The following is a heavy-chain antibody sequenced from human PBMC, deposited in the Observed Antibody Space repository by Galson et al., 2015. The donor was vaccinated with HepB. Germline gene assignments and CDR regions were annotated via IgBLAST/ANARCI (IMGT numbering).Heavy chain of an antibody. CDR3: ARDYYGMDV. Sequence: SVKVSCKASGYTFINNPIHWVRQAPGQRLEWMGWIYAGNGNTRYSQKFQDRVTITRDTSASTVYMELSSLRSEDTAVYYCARDYYGMDVWGQGTTVTVSS. CDR2: IYAGNGNT. CDR1: GYTFINNP. V-gene: IGHV1-3*01. J-gene: IGHJ6*02.